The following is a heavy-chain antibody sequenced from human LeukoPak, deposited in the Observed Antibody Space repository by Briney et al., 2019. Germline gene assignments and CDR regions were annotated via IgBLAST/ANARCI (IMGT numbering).Heavy chain of an antibody. J-gene: IGHJ4*02. Sequence: GGSLRLSCAASGFTFSSYAMSWVRQAPGKGLEWVAVISYDGSNKYYADSVKGRFTISRDNSKNTLYLQMNSLRAEDTAVYYCAKERYYYDSSGYWVYWGQGTLVTVSS. D-gene: IGHD3-22*01. CDR1: GFTFSSYA. CDR2: ISYDGSNK. CDR3: AKERYYYDSSGYWVY. V-gene: IGHV3-30*18.